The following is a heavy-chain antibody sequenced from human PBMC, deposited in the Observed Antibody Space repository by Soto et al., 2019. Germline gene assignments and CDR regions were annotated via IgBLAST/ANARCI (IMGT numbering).Heavy chain of an antibody. CDR1: GFTFSSYS. Sequence: GGSLRLSCAASGFTFSSYSMNWVRQAPGKGLEWVSYISSSSSTIYYADSVKGRFTISRDNAKNSLYLQMNSLRAEDTAVYYCARELASGVPNALDIWGQGTMVTVPS. CDR3: ARELASGVPNALDI. J-gene: IGHJ3*02. CDR2: ISSSSSTI. V-gene: IGHV3-48*01. D-gene: IGHD2-21*01.